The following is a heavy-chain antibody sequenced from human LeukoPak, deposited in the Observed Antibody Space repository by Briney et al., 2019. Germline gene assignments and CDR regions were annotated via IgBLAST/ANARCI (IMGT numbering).Heavy chain of an antibody. D-gene: IGHD2-8*01. CDR3: ARDLPTGYCTNGVCYYQDAFDI. V-gene: IGHV4-4*07. CDR1: GGSISSYY. J-gene: IGHJ3*02. Sequence: PSETLSLTXTVSGGSISSYYWSWIRQPAGKGLEWIGRIYTSGSTNYNPSLKSRVTMSVDTSKNQFSPKLSSVTAADTAVYYCARDLPTGYCTNGVCYYQDAFDIWGQGTMVTVSS. CDR2: IYTSGST.